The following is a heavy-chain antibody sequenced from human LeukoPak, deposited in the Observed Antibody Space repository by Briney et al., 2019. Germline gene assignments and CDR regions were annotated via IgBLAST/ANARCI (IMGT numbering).Heavy chain of an antibody. J-gene: IGHJ4*02. CDR1: GFILRDYY. D-gene: IGHD6-19*01. Sequence: GGSLRLSCAASGFILRDYYTAWLRQAPGKGLEWISYISTSNVTTYHANSVKGRFTISRDNSKNTLYLQMNSLRAEDTAVYYCAKGPGIAVAGSLMESYYFDYWGQGTLVTVSS. CDR3: AKGPGIAVAGSLMESYYFDY. V-gene: IGHV3-11*04. CDR2: ISTSNVTT.